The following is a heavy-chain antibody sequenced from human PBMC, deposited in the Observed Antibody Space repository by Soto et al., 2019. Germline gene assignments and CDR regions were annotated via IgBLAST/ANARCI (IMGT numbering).Heavy chain of an antibody. J-gene: IGHJ6*02. Sequence: GSLRISWSASGFPFSSYCMHWVRQAPGKGLEWVAVIWYDGSNKYYADSVKGRFTISRDNSKNTLYLQMNSLRAEDTAVYYCARASILRYFDWPPSYGMDVWGQGTTVTVSS. CDR2: IWYDGSNK. CDR1: GFPFSSYC. D-gene: IGHD3-9*01. CDR3: ARASILRYFDWPPSYGMDV. V-gene: IGHV3-33*01.